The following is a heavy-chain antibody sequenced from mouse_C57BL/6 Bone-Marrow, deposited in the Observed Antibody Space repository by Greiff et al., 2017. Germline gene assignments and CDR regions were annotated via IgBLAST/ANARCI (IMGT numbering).Heavy chain of an antibody. J-gene: IGHJ3*01. CDR2: ISSGGSYT. CDR1: GFTFSSYG. V-gene: IGHV5-6*01. D-gene: IGHD3-2*02. Sequence: EVNLVESGGDLVKPGGSLKLSCAASGFTFSSYGMSWVRQTPDKRLEWVATISSGGSYTYYPDSVKGRFTISRDNAKNTLYLQMSSLKSEDTAMYYCARHQTAQASFAYWGQGTLVTVSA. CDR3: ARHQTAQASFAY.